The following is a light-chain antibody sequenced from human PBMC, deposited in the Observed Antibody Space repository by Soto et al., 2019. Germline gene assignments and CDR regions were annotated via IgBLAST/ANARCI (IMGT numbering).Light chain of an antibody. CDR3: NSFTTSSTLV. Sequence: QSALTQPASVSGSPGQSITISCTGTSSDVGAYNYVSWYQHHPGKAPKLMIYDVSNRPSGVSNRVSGSKSGNTASLTISGLQAEDEDDYYCNSFTTSSTLVFGGGTKVTVL. J-gene: IGLJ2*01. CDR2: DVS. V-gene: IGLV2-14*03. CDR1: SSDVGAYNY.